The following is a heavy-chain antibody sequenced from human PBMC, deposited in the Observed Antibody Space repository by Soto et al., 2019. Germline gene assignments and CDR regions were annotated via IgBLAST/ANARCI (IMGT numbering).Heavy chain of an antibody. V-gene: IGHV3-53*01. CDR3: ARDRVESGYPEYFQH. D-gene: IGHD3-22*01. CDR1: GFTVSSNY. CDR2: IYSGGST. Sequence: EVQLVESGGGWIQPGGSLRLSCAASGFTVSSNYMSWVRQAPGTGLEWVSVIYSGGSTYYADSVKGRFTISRDNSKNTLYLQMNSLRAEDTAVYYCARDRVESGYPEYFQHWGQGTLVTVSS. J-gene: IGHJ1*01.